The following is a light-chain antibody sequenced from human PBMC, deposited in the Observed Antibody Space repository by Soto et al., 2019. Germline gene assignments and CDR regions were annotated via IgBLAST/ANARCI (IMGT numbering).Light chain of an antibody. CDR3: HRHETYPLA. V-gene: IGKV1-5*03. Sequence: TQMTQSPSTLSASVGDSVSITCRASRDIGTWLAWFQQKPGRAPNLLIYRASTLARGVPSRFSGSGSGTEFTLTISSLQPDDFAPYYCHRHETYPLALGGGTKVDIK. J-gene: IGKJ4*01. CDR1: RDIGTW. CDR2: RAS.